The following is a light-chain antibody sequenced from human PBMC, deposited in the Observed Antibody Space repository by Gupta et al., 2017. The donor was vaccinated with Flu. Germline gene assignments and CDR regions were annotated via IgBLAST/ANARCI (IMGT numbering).Light chain of an antibody. CDR3: CSYAGSSTFV. V-gene: IGLV2-23*03. Sequence: QSALTQPASVSGSPGQSITISCTETSSNIGTYNLVSWYQQLPGKAPKLILYEGSKRPSGVSNRFSGSKSANTASLTISGLQAEDEADYYCCSYAGSSTFVFGTGTKVTVL. CDR2: EGS. CDR1: SSNIGTYNL. J-gene: IGLJ1*01.